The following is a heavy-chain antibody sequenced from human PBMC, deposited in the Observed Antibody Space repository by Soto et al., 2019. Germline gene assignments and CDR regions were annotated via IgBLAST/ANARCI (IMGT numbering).Heavy chain of an antibody. V-gene: IGHV3-30*18. Sequence: GGSLRLSCAASGFTFSSYGMHWVRQAPGKGLEWVAVISYDGSNKYYADSVKGRFTISRDNSKNTLYLQMNSLRAEDTAVYYCAKGLYDSNGYYYTIDYWGQGTLVTVSS. CDR1: GFTFSSYG. D-gene: IGHD3-22*01. CDR2: ISYDGSNK. CDR3: AKGLYDSNGYYYTIDY. J-gene: IGHJ4*02.